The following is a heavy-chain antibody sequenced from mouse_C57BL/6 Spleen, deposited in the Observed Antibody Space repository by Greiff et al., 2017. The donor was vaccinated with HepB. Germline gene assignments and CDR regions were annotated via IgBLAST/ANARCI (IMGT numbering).Heavy chain of an antibody. CDR2: IYPGDGDT. D-gene: IGHD1-1*01. J-gene: IGHJ4*01. CDR3: ARSYYH. V-gene: IGHV1-82*01. Sequence: VKLQESGPELVKPGASVKISCKASGYAFSSSWMNWVKQRPGKGLEWIGRIYPGDGDTNYNGKFKGKATLTADKSSSTAYMQLSSLTSEDSAVYFCARSYYHWGQGTSVTVSS. CDR1: GYAFSSSW.